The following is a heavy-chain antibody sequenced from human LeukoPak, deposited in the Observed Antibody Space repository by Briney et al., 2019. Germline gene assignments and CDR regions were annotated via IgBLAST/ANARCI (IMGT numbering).Heavy chain of an antibody. V-gene: IGHV3-53*01. CDR2: LYSGGSI. J-gene: IGHJ4*02. CDR1: GISVSSNY. Sequence: PGGSLRLSCAASGISVSSNYMSWVRQAPGKGLEWVSVLYSGGSIYYADSVKGRFTISRDNSKNTLYLQMNSLRAEDTAVYYCARGSHYYDSSGPPSYYFDYWGQGTLVTVSS. D-gene: IGHD3-22*01. CDR3: ARGSHYYDSSGPPSYYFDY.